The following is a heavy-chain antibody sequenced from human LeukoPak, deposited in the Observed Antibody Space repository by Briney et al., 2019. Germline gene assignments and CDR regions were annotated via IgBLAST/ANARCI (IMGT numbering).Heavy chain of an antibody. V-gene: IGHV3-21*01. J-gene: IGHJ3*02. D-gene: IGHD3-9*01. CDR2: ISSSGTYV. Sequence: PGRSLRLSCAAPGFTFSSYSMNWVRQAPGKGLEWVSSISSSGTYVYYADSVKGRFTISRDNAKNSLSLQMNSLRADDAAVYYCARASSKQLAGYLPDGFDIWGQGTMVTVSS. CDR1: GFTFSSYS. CDR3: ARASSKQLAGYLPDGFDI.